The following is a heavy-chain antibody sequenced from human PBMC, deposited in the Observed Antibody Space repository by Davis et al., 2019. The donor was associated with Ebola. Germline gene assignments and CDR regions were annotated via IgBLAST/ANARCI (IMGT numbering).Heavy chain of an antibody. Sequence: PGGSLRLSCAASGFTFSVYYMSWIRQAPGKGPEWVSSISSSASYKNYADSVKGRFTISRDNAKNTLYLQMNSLRAEDTAVYYCARVRSSSWYETPFDYWGQGTLVTVSS. CDR1: GFTFSVYY. V-gene: IGHV3-11*06. CDR3: ARVRSSSWYETPFDY. J-gene: IGHJ4*02. CDR2: ISSSASYK. D-gene: IGHD6-13*01.